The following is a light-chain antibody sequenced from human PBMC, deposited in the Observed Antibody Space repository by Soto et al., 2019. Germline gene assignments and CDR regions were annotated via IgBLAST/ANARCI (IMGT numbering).Light chain of an antibody. J-gene: IGLJ1*01. V-gene: IGLV2-8*01. Sequence: QSVLTQPPSASGSPGQSVTISCTGTSSDVGGYKYVSWYQQHPGKAPKLMINEVSKRPSGVPDRFSGSKSGNTASLTVSGLQAEDEADYYCSSYAGSSNVFGTGTKVTVL. CDR2: EVS. CDR3: SSYAGSSNV. CDR1: SSDVGGYKY.